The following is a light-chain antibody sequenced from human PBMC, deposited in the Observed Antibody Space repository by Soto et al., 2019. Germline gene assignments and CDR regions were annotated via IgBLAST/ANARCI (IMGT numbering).Light chain of an antibody. V-gene: IGKV3-15*01. CDR3: QQYNNWPWT. CDR2: GAS. J-gene: IGKJ1*01. CDR1: QSINRH. Sequence: EIVLTQSPATLSLSPGERATLSCRASQSINRHLAWYRQKLGQAPRLLIYGASRRATGFPARFSGSGSGTDFTLTISSLQSEDSAVYYCQQYNNWPWTFGQGTKVDIK.